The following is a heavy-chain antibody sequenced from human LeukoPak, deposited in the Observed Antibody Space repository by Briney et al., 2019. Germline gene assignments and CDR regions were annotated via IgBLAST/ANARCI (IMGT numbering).Heavy chain of an antibody. Sequence: GASVKVSCKATGGSFSSYDISWVRQAPGQGLEWMGGIIPIFGTANYAQKFQGRVTITADESTSTAYMELSSLRSEDTAVYYCARELDDSSGYYHYYYGMDVWGQGTTVTVSS. CDR1: GGSFSSYD. V-gene: IGHV1-69*13. CDR2: IIPIFGTA. CDR3: ARELDDSSGYYHYYYGMDV. D-gene: IGHD3-22*01. J-gene: IGHJ6*02.